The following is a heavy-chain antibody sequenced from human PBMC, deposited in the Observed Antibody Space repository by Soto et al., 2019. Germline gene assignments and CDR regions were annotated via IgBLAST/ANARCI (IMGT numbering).Heavy chain of an antibody. CDR1: GYTFTRYG. V-gene: IGHV1-18*01. D-gene: IGHD2-8*01. Sequence: ASVKVSCKASGYTFTRYGISWVRQAPGQGLEWMGWISGYNGDTNYAQKFKGRVSITINTSTGTEYMELRSLTPDDTAVYYCAKNGQPPYYYYGLDVWGQ. CDR3: AKNGQPPYYYYGLDV. J-gene: IGHJ6*02. CDR2: ISGYNGDT.